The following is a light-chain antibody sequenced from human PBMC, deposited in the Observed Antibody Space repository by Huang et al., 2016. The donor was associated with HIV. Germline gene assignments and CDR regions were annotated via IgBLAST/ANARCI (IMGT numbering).Light chain of an antibody. CDR2: VAA. Sequence: DIQMTQSPSSLSAYVGDRVTITCRASQGISNSLAWYQQKPGKAPKLLLYVAARLESGGPSRVSGSGSETDYTLTISSLQPEDSATYYCQQYFSPLRTFGQGTKVEIK. V-gene: IGKV1-NL1*01. CDR1: QGISNS. CDR3: QQYFSPLRT. J-gene: IGKJ1*01.